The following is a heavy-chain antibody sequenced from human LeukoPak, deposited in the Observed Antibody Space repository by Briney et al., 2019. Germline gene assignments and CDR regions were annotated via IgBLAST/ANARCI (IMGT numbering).Heavy chain of an antibody. CDR2: ISGSGGIT. Sequence: GGSLRFSCAASGFTFSSYAMSWVRQAPGKGLEWVSAISGSGGITSYADSVKGRFTISRDNSKNTLYLQMNSLRAEDTAVYYCAKGDTTWELPHDYWGQGTLVTVSS. CDR1: GFTFSSYA. D-gene: IGHD1-26*01. J-gene: IGHJ4*02. V-gene: IGHV3-23*01. CDR3: AKGDTTWELPHDY.